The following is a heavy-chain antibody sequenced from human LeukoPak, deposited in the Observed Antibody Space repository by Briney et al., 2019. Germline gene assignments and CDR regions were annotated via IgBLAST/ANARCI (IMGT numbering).Heavy chain of an antibody. CDR2: INHSGST. CDR3: ARGRYDFWIHRMDV. V-gene: IGHV4-34*01. Sequence: SETLSLTCAVYGGSFSGYYWSWIRQPPGKGLEWIGEINHSGSTNYNPSLKSRVTISVDTSKNQFSLKLSSVTAADTAVYYCARGRYDFWIHRMDVWGQGTTVTVSS. D-gene: IGHD3-3*01. J-gene: IGHJ6*02. CDR1: GGSFSGYY.